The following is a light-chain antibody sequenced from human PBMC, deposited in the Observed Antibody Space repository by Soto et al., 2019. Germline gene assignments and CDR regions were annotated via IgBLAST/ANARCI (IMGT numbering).Light chain of an antibody. CDR2: GAS. V-gene: IGKV3-15*01. J-gene: IGKJ1*01. Sequence: EIVMTQSPATLSVSPGERATLSCRASQTVGSYLAWYQQKPGQAPRLLIYGASTRATGIPARFSGSGSGTEFTLTISSLRSEDSAVYYCHQYDTWPPWTFGQGTKVDIK. CDR3: HQYDTWPPWT. CDR1: QTVGSY.